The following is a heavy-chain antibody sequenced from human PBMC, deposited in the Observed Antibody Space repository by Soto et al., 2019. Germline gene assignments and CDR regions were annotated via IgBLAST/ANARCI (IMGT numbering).Heavy chain of an antibody. D-gene: IGHD6-13*01. Sequence: ASVKVSCKASGYTFSNYYVHWLRQAPGQGLEWMGMINPNDGSTTYAQKFQGRVTMTRDTSTSTVYMELSSLRSQDTAVYYCARAGQQLVRGWFDPWGQGTLVTVSS. J-gene: IGHJ5*02. CDR3: ARAGQQLVRGWFDP. V-gene: IGHV1-46*03. CDR1: GYTFSNYY. CDR2: INPNDGST.